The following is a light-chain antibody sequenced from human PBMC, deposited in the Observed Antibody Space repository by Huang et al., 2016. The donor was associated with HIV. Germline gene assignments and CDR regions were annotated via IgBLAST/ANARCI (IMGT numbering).Light chain of an antibody. CDR1: QSVSTN. J-gene: IGKJ2*01. CDR2: GAS. V-gene: IGKV3-15*01. CDR3: QHYKT. Sequence: EIVMTQSPATLSVSPGERVILSCRTSQSVSTNLAWYQQKRGQHPRLLIYGASTRATDTPIRFSGSGSGTEFTLTISSLQPEDFAVYSCQHYKTFGRGTKLEIK.